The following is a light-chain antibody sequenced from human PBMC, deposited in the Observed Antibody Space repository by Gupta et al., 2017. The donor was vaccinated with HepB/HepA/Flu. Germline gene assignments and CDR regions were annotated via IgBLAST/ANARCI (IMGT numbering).Light chain of an antibody. J-gene: IGKJ3*01. CDR1: QSVLYSSSSKNY. CDR3: QQYYSTLYT. CDR2: WAS. V-gene: IGKV4-1*01. Sequence: DIVMTQSPDSLAVSLGERATINCKSSQSVLYSSSSKNYLPCYHQKPGQPPKLLIYWASTRGSGVPDRFSGSGSGTDFTLTISSLQAEDVALYYCQQYYSTLYTFGPGTKVDIK.